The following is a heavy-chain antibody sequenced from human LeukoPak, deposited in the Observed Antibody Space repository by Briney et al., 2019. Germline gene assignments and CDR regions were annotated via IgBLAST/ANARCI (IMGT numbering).Heavy chain of an antibody. CDR2: IYYSGST. Sequence: SETLSLTCTVSGGSISSYYWSWIRQPPGKGLEWIGYIYYSGSTNYNPSLESRVTISVDTSKNQFSLKLASVTAADTAVYYCAKGAGGFSYYNWFDPWGQGTLVTVSS. J-gene: IGHJ5*02. V-gene: IGHV4-59*12. CDR1: GGSISSYY. D-gene: IGHD5-18*01. CDR3: AKGAGGFSYYNWFDP.